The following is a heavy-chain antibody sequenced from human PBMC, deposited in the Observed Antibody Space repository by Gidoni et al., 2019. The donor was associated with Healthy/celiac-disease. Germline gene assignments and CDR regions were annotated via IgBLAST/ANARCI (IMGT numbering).Heavy chain of an antibody. CDR2: IWYDGSNK. D-gene: IGHD2-2*01. V-gene: IGHV3-33*01. J-gene: IGHJ5*02. CDR1: GFTFSSSG. CDR3: AREGSLGYCSSTSCLGWFDP. Sequence: QVQLVESGGGVVQPGRSLSLSCAASGFTFSSSGMPWVRQAPGKGLEWGAVIWYDGSNKYYADSVKGRFTISRDNSKNTLYLQMNSLRAEDTAVYYCAREGSLGYCSSTSCLGWFDPWGQGTLVTVSS.